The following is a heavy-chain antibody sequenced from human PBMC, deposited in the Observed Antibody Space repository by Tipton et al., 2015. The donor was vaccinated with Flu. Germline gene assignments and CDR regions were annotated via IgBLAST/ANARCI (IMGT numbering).Heavy chain of an antibody. J-gene: IGHJ6*02. CDR1: GGSISRYY. D-gene: IGHD2-8*01. Sequence: TLSLTCTASGGSISRYYWTWIRQPAGKGLEWIGQIYTSGSTNYNLSLKSRVTMSLDTSKNQFSLKVSSVTAADTAVYYCAKSTTNYYYYGMDVWGQGTTVTVSS. CDR3: AKSTTNYYYYGMDV. CDR2: IYTSGST. V-gene: IGHV4-4*07.